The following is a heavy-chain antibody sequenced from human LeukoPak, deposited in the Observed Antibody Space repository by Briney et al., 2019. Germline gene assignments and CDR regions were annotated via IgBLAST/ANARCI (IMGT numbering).Heavy chain of an antibody. CDR1: GFTLSRYS. V-gene: IGHV3-21*01. D-gene: IGHD6-6*01. Sequence: GGSLRLSCAASGFTLSRYSMNWVRQAPGKGLEWVSSISSTSSYIFYADSVKGRFTISRDNVKNSLYLQMNSLRADDTAIYYCTSRGLVWGQGSLVTVSS. CDR3: TSRGLV. J-gene: IGHJ4*02. CDR2: ISSTSSYI.